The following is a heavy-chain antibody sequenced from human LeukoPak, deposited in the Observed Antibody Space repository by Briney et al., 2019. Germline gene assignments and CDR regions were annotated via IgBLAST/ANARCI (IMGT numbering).Heavy chain of an antibody. CDR2: INPNSGGT. J-gene: IGHJ4*02. D-gene: IGHD5-18*01. CDR1: GYTFTGYY. V-gene: IGHV1-2*02. Sequence: ASVKVSCKASGYTFTGYYMHWVRQAPGQGLEWMGWINPNSGGTNYAQKFQGRVTMTRDTSISTAYMELSRLRSDDTAVYYCARFQGRHSYGLYYFDYWGQGTLVTVSS. CDR3: ARFQGRHSYGLYYFDY.